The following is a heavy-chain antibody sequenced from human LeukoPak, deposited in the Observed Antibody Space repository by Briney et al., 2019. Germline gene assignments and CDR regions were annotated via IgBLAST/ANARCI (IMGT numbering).Heavy chain of an antibody. D-gene: IGHD3-10*02. J-gene: IGHJ5*02. Sequence: PGGSLRLSCAASGFTFSSYGMHWVRQAPGKGLEWVAFIRYDGSNKYYADSVKGRFTISRDNSKNTLYLHVNSLRPEDTAVYYCARHLANVRWGVNPRWFDPWGQGTLVTVSS. CDR3: ARHLANVRWGVNPRWFDP. V-gene: IGHV3-30*02. CDR1: GFTFSSYG. CDR2: IRYDGSNK.